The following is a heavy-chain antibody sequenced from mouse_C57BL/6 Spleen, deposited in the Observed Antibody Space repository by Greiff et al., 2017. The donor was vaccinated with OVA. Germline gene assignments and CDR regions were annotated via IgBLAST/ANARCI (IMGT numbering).Heavy chain of an antibody. Sequence: QVQLKQSGPGLVAPSQSLSITCTVSGFSLTSYAISWVRQPPGKGLEWLGVIWTGGGTYYNSALKSRLSISKDNSKSQVFLKMSSLQTEDTARYDCAGGSSYDYWYFDVWGTGTTVTVSS. CDR1: GFSLTSYA. D-gene: IGHD1-1*01. J-gene: IGHJ1*03. V-gene: IGHV2-9-1*01. CDR3: AGGSSYDYWYFDV. CDR2: IWTGGGT.